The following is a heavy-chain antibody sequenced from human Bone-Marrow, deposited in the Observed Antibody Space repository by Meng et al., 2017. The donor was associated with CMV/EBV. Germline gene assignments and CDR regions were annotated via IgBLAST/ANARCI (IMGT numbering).Heavy chain of an antibody. V-gene: IGHV3-53*05. Sequence: GESLKISCAASGFIVSNNYMNWVRQAPGKGLEWVSVIYSGDRTDYADSMKGRFTTSRDNSKNTLYVQMNSLKPEDTAVYYCASGGYSGSYRDYWGQGTLVTVSS. CDR3: ASGGYSGSYRDY. CDR2: IYSGDRT. D-gene: IGHD1-26*01. CDR1: GFIVSNNY. J-gene: IGHJ4*02.